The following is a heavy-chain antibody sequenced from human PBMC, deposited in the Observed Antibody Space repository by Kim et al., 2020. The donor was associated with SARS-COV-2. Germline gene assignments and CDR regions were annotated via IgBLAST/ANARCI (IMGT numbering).Heavy chain of an antibody. CDR2: IKQDGSEK. CDR1: GFTFSSYW. J-gene: IGHJ4*02. CDR3: ARAGQHYYGSGWVDYFDY. V-gene: IGHV3-7*01. Sequence: GGSLRLSCAASGFTFSSYWMSWVRQAPGKGLEWVANIKQDGSEKYYVDSVKGRFTISRDNAKNSMYLQMNSLRAEDTAVYYCARAGQHYYGSGWVDYFDYWGQGTLVTVSS. D-gene: IGHD3-10*01.